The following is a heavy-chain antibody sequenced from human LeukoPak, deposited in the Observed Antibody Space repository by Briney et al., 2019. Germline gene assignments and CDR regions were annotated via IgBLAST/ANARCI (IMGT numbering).Heavy chain of an antibody. J-gene: IGHJ4*02. Sequence: GGSLRLSCAASGFTFSDYYMSWIRQAPGKGLEWLLYISGSGSHTTYADSVRGRFTISRDNAKNSLSLQVNSLRADDTAVYYCARVGSTVAAGTPDYWGQGTLVTVSS. CDR3: ARVGSTVAAGTPDY. CDR2: ISGSGSHT. CDR1: GFTFSDYY. V-gene: IGHV3-11*06. D-gene: IGHD6-13*01.